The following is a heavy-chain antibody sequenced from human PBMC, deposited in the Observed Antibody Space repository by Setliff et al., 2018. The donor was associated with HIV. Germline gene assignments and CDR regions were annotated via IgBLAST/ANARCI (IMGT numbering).Heavy chain of an antibody. V-gene: IGHV3-30-3*01. J-gene: IGHJ4*02. CDR3: ARHDYGSGSYSDFDY. CDR1: GFTFSSYA. CDR2: ISYDGSNK. D-gene: IGHD3-10*01. Sequence: GSLRLSCAASGFTFSSYAMSWVRQAPGKGLEWVAVISYDGSNKYYADSVKGRFTISRDNSKNTLYLQMNSLRAEDTAVYYCARHDYGSGSYSDFDYWGQGTLVTVSS.